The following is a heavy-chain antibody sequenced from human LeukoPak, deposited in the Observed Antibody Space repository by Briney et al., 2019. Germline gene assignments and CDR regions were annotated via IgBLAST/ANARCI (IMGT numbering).Heavy chain of an antibody. CDR2: ISAYNGNT. CDR3: ARTRSGGPYYYYYMDV. V-gene: IGHV1-18*01. CDR1: GYTFTSYG. D-gene: IGHD2-15*01. Sequence: GASVKVSCKASGYTFTSYGISWVRQAPGQGLEWMGWISAYNGNTNYAQKLQGRVTMTTVTSTSTAYMELRSLRSDDTAVYYCARTRSGGPYYYYYMDVWGKGTTVTVSS. J-gene: IGHJ6*03.